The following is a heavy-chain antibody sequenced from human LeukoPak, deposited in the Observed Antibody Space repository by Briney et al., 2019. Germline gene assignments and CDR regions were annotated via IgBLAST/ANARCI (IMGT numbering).Heavy chain of an antibody. V-gene: IGHV3-33*01. D-gene: IGHD5-18*01. Sequence: GGSLRLSCAASGFTFRSYGMHWVRQAPGKGLEWVAVIWSDGSNKFYADSMKGRFTISRDNSKNTLYLQMNSLRAEDTVVYYCARDYRIGMVTYLMGYWGQGTLVTVSS. CDR1: GFTFRSYG. CDR3: ARDYRIGMVTYLMGY. CDR2: IWSDGSNK. J-gene: IGHJ4*02.